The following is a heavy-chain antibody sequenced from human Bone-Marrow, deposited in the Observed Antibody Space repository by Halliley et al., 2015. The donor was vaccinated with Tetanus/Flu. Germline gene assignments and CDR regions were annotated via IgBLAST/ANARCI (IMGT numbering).Heavy chain of an antibody. J-gene: IGHJ6*02. Sequence: LRLSCTVSGGSIGNYYWTWIRQPPGKGLEWIGYIYYSGGTNYNRSLKSRVTISVGKSKNQFSVNLRSVTAADTAVYYCAREAYSYYGMDVWGQGTTVIVSS. CDR3: AREAYSYYGMDV. V-gene: IGHV4-59*01. CDR2: IYYSGGT. CDR1: GGSIGNYY.